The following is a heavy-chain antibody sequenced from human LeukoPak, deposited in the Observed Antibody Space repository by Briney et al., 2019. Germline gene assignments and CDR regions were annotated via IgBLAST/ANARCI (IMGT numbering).Heavy chain of an antibody. J-gene: IGHJ1*01. CDR3: AEAFYPTMIRITMIVVVFQH. D-gene: IGHD3-22*01. CDR2: ISGSGLQT. V-gene: IGHV3-23*01. Sequence: GGSLRLSCAASGLTFSSSALSWVRQAPGEGLQWVSSISGSGLQTRYADSVKGRFTVSRDNSKNTLYLQMNSLRAEDTAVCYCAEAFYPTMIRITMIVVVFQHWGQGTLVTVSS. CDR1: GLTFSSSA.